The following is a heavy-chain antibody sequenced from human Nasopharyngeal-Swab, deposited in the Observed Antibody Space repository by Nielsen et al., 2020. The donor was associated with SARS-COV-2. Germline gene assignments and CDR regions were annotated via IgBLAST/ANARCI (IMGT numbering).Heavy chain of an antibody. CDR1: GFAFRSHW. J-gene: IGHJ5*02. CDR2: INSDGSST. CDR3: ARDFSYGSGSGWFDP. Sequence: GESLKISCRASGFAFRSHWMDWVRQAPGKGLVWVSRINSDGSSTSYADSVKGRFTISRDNAKNTLYLQMNSLRAEDTAVYYCARDFSYGSGSGWFDPWGQGTLVTVSS. V-gene: IGHV3-74*01. D-gene: IGHD3-10*01.